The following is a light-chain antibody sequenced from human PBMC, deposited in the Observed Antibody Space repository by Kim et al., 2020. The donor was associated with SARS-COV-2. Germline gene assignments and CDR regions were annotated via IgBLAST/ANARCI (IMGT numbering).Light chain of an antibody. J-gene: IGLJ3*02. CDR3: QSYDSSNLPDWV. CDR1: RCSIASNY. V-gene: IGLV6-57*01. CDR2: EDN. Sequence: VTITCTRSRCSIASNYVQWYQQRPGSSPTTVIYEDNQRPSGVPDRFSGSIDSSSNSASLTISGLKTEDEADHYCQSYDSSNLPDWVFGGGTKLTVL.